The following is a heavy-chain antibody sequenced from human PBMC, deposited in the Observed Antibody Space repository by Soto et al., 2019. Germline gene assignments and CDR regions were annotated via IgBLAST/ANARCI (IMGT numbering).Heavy chain of an antibody. Sequence: EELVQSGAEVKKPGSSVNVSCKASEGTFSSYSMDWVRQAPGQGLEWISYITTSSHTIYYADSVRGRFTISRDNAKNSLFLQMNSLRDEDTAVYYCARHGIQVSHDVWGQGTTVIVSS. CDR2: ITTSSHTI. J-gene: IGHJ6*02. CDR1: EGTFSSYS. CDR3: ARHGIQVSHDV. D-gene: IGHD5-18*01. V-gene: IGHV3-48*02.